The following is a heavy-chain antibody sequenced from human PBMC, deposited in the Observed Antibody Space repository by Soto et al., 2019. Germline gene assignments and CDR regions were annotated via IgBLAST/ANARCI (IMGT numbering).Heavy chain of an antibody. D-gene: IGHD2-15*01. CDR1: GFIFRNYA. V-gene: IGHV3-66*01. CDR3: ARDGVDIVVVVAATVENYYGMDV. Sequence: GGSLRLSCAASGFIFRNYAMSWVRQAPGKGLEWVSVIYSGGSTYYADSVKGRFTISRDNSKNTLYLQMNSLRAEDTAVYYCARDGVDIVVVVAATVENYYGMDVWGQGTTVTVSS. CDR2: IYSGGST. J-gene: IGHJ6*02.